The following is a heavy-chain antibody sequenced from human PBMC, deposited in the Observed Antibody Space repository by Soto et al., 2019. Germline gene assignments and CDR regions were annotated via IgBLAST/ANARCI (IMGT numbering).Heavy chain of an antibody. CDR2: ISSSSSYI. D-gene: IGHD2-15*01. V-gene: IGHV3-21*01. CDR1: GFTFSSYS. Sequence: KPGGSLRLSCAASGFTFSSYSINWVRQAPGKGLGWVSSISSSSSYIYYADSVKGRFTISRDNAKNSLCLQMNSLRAEDTAVYYCARAYCSGGSCYPFDYWGQGTPVTVSS. CDR3: ARAYCSGGSCYPFDY. J-gene: IGHJ4*02.